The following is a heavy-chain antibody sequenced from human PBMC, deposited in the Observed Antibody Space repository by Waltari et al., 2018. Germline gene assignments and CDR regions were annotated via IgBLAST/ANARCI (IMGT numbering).Heavy chain of an antibody. CDR2: ITPIFGTP. J-gene: IGHJ6*02. Sequence: VQLVQSGAEVKQPGSSVRVSCRASGGSFNTYSLRWVRLAPGQGLEWMGGITPIFGTPHYAQKFQGRVTITADESTSTTYMDLTSLRADDTAVYYCASPMGVGPLTRYDGLDVWGQGTTVIVSS. CDR3: ASPMGVGPLTRYDGLDV. D-gene: IGHD3-16*01. CDR1: GGSFNTYS. V-gene: IGHV1-69*01.